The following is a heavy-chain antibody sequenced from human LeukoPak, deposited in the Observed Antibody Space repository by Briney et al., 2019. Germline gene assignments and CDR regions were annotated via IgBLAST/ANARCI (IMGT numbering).Heavy chain of an antibody. CDR2: ISSSSSYI. CDR1: GFTFSSYS. J-gene: IGHJ3*02. CDR3: ARRVATFRYSGSYPARKNAFDI. D-gene: IGHD1-26*01. V-gene: IGHV3-21*01. Sequence: PGGSLRLSCAASGFTFSSYSMNWVRQAPGKGLEWVSSISSSSSYIYYADSVKGRFAISRDNAKNSLYLQMNSLRAEDTAVYYCARRVATFRYSGSYPARKNAFDIWGQGTMVTVSS.